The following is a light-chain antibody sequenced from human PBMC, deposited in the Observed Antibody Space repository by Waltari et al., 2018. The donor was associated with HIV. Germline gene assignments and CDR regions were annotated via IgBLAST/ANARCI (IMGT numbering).Light chain of an antibody. CDR1: NLGNYF. CDR3: NSRDSSGVV. J-gene: IGLJ2*01. Sequence: SSELTQDPAVSVALGQTVRITCQGDNLGNYFASWYQQKPGQAPVLVIYGKNNRPSGIPDRFSVASSGTTASLIITGAQAEDEADYYCNSRDSSGVVFGGGTKLTVL. CDR2: GKN. V-gene: IGLV3-19*01.